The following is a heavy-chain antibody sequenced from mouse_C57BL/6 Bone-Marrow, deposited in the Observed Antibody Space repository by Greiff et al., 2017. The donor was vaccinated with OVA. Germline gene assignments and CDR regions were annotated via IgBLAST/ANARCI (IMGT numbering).Heavy chain of an antibody. Sequence: EVQLQQSGPELVKPGASVKISCKASGYTFTDYYMNWVKQSHGKSLEWIGDINPNNGGTSYNQKFKGKATLTVDKSSSTAYMELRSLTSEDSAVYYCAIPLYYYVDYWGQGTTLTVSS. V-gene: IGHV1-26*01. J-gene: IGHJ2*01. D-gene: IGHD1-1*01. CDR2: INPNNGGT. CDR3: AIPLYYYVDY. CDR1: GYTFTDYY.